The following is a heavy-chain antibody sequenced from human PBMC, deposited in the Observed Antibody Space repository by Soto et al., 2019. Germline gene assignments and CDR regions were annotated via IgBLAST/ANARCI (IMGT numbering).Heavy chain of an antibody. D-gene: IGHD3-22*01. CDR2: INQDESQK. V-gene: IGHV3-7*01. CDR1: GFTFSNYW. J-gene: IGHJ4*02. CDR3: VREHGYYIFEY. Sequence: EVQLVESGGGLVQPGGSLRLSCAASGFTFSNYWMGWVRQAPGKGLEWVADINQDESQKYYLKSVEGRFTISRDNAQNSLYLHMNSLGAADTAVYFSVREHGYYIFEYWGEGTLVTVSS.